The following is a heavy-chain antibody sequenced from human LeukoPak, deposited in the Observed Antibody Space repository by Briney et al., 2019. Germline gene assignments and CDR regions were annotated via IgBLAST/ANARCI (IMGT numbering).Heavy chain of an antibody. Sequence: PGGSLRLSCAASGFTFSSYEMNWVRQVPGKGLEWIGLFKSKTNGGTTDYAAPMKGRFTMSRDDSKNTLYLQMNSLKTEDTAMYYCTTEYSGSFSNWGQGILVTVSS. V-gene: IGHV3-15*01. D-gene: IGHD1-26*01. CDR1: GFTFSSYE. CDR2: FKSKTNGGTT. J-gene: IGHJ4*02. CDR3: TTEYSGSFSN.